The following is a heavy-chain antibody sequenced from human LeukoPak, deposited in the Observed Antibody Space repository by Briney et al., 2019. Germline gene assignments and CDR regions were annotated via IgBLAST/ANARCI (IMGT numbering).Heavy chain of an antibody. Sequence: PGGSLRLSCAASGFTFSNYAMSWVRQAPGKGLEWVSVNSGSGGSTYYGDSVKGRFTISRDNSKNTVYLQMNSLRTEDTAVYYCARETDHGLYGSGSYWDYWGQGTLVTVSS. CDR3: ARETDHGLYGSGSYWDY. D-gene: IGHD3-10*01. CDR2: NSGSGGST. J-gene: IGHJ4*02. CDR1: GFTFSNYA. V-gene: IGHV3-23*01.